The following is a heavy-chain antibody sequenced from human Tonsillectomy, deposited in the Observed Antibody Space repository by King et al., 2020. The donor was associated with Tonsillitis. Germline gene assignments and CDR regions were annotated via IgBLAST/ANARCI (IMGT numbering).Heavy chain of an antibody. V-gene: IGHV4-39*01. D-gene: IGHD3-16*02. J-gene: IGHJ4*02. CDR3: ARQKYDYLWGTYRSDFDY. CDR1: GGSISSSSYY. Sequence: LQLQESGPGLVKPSETLSLTCTVSGGSISSSSYYWGWIRQPPGKGLEWIGSIYYSGSTNYNPSLKSRVTISVDTSKNQFSLRLSSVTAADTAVYYCARQKYDYLWGTYRSDFDYWGQGTLVTVSS. CDR2: IYYSGST.